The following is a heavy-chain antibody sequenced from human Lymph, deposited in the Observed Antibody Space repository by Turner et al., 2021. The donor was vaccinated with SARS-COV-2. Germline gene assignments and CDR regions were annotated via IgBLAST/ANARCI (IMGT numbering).Heavy chain of an antibody. J-gene: IGHJ4*02. CDR1: GFTFSSYS. CDR3: ARGPPDFPYYFDY. D-gene: IGHD2-21*02. V-gene: IGHV3-21*01. CDR2: ITFTSSYI. Sequence: EVQLVESGGGLVKPGGSLRLPCAASGFTFSSYSMNWGRQAPGKGLEWVSSITFTSSYIYYADSVKGRFTISRDIAKNSLYLQMNSLRAEDTAVYYCARGPPDFPYYFDYWGQGTLVTVSS.